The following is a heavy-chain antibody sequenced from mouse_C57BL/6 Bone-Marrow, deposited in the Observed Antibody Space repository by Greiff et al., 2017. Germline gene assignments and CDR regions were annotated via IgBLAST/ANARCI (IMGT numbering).Heavy chain of an antibody. CDR1: GFTFSSYT. CDR3: ARQRAY. Sequence: DVMLVESGGGLVKPGGSLQLSCAASGFTFSSYTMSWVRQTPEKRLEWVATISGGGGNTYYPDSVKGRFTISRDNAKNTLYLQMSSLRSEDTALYYGARQRAYWGQGTLVTVSA. J-gene: IGHJ3*01. CDR2: ISGGGGNT. V-gene: IGHV5-9*01.